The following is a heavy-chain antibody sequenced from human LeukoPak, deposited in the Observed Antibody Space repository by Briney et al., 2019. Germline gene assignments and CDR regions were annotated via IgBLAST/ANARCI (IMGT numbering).Heavy chain of an antibody. D-gene: IGHD2-21*01. J-gene: IGHJ4*02. Sequence: PGGSLRLSCEAPGFALCSYWASRVRQAPRKGLELVANINQDRNSQNYVDSVRGRFTITKDNAKNSVYLQMNSLRAEDTAVYYCARSLWPEDYWGQGILVTVSS. CDR2: INQDRNSQ. CDR3: ARSLWPEDY. CDR1: GFALCSYW. V-gene: IGHV3-7*01.